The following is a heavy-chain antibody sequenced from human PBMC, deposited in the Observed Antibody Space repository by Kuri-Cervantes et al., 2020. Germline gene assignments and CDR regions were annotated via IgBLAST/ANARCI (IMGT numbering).Heavy chain of an antibody. CDR1: GDSVSRKSVA. J-gene: IGHJ4*02. D-gene: IGHD4-23*01. Sequence: LRLSCAISGDSVSRKSVAWNWIRQSPSRGLEWLGRTYYRSKWKNDYAVSVKSRITINPDTSRNQFSLQLKSVTPEDTAVYYCARDGGNSGDLDYWGQGTLVTVSS. CDR2: TYYRSKWKN. V-gene: IGHV6-1*01. CDR3: ARDGGNSGDLDY.